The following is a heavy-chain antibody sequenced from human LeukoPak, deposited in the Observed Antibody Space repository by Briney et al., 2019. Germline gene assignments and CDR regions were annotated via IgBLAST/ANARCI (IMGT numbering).Heavy chain of an antibody. CDR3: ARAGDFYDSTPMTHPDQTNYYYYGMDV. D-gene: IGHD3-22*01. Sequence: PSETLSLTCTVSGGSISSYYWSWIRQPAGKGLEWIGEINHSGSTNYNPSLKSRVTISVDTSKNQFSLKLSSVTAADTAVYYCARAGDFYDSTPMTHPDQTNYYYYGMDVWGQGTTVTVSS. V-gene: IGHV4-34*01. CDR2: INHSGST. J-gene: IGHJ6*02. CDR1: GGSISSYY.